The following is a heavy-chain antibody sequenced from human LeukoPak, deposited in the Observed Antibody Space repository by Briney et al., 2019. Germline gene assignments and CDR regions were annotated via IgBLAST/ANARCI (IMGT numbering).Heavy chain of an antibody. CDR3: ARRRATGYYFDY. V-gene: IGHV4-39*01. D-gene: IGHD5-12*01. Sequence: NPAETLSLTCTVSGGSISSSSYYWGWIRQPPGKGLEWIISVYYGGSTYYNPSLNSRVTISVDTSKNQFSLKLSSVTAADTAVYYCARRRATGYYFDYWGQGT. J-gene: IGHJ4*02. CDR1: GGSISSSSYY. CDR2: VYYGGST.